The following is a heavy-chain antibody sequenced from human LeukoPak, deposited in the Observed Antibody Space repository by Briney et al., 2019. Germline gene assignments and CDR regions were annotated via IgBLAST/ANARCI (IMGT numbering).Heavy chain of an antibody. D-gene: IGHD5-12*01. CDR3: AKEGYSGYDYPSDFDY. J-gene: IGHJ4*02. CDR2: ISYDGSNK. Sequence: PGGSLRLSCAASGFIFSSYGMHWVRQDPGKGLEWVAVISYDGSNKYYADSVKGRFTISRDNSKNTLYLQMNSLRAEDTAVYYCAKEGYSGYDYPSDFDYWGQGTLVTVSS. V-gene: IGHV3-30*18. CDR1: GFIFSSYG.